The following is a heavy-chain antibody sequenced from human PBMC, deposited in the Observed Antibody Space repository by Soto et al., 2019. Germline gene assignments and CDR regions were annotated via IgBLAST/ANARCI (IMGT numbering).Heavy chain of an antibody. CDR3: ARGMGQYYYDSSGLDY. D-gene: IGHD3-22*01. CDR1: GGTFSSYA. V-gene: IGHV1-69*13. CDR2: IIPIFGTA. Sequence: ASVKVSCKVSGGTFSSYAISWVRQAPGQGLEWMGGIIPIFGTANYAQKFQGRVTITADESTSTAYMELSSLRSEDTAVYYCARGMGQYYYDSSGLDYWGQGTLVTVSS. J-gene: IGHJ4*02.